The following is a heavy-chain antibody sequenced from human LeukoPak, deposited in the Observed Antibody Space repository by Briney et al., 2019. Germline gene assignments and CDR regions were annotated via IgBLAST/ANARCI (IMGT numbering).Heavy chain of an antibody. V-gene: IGHV4-4*07. Sequence: MTSETLSLTCSVSGGSFSSYFWSWVRQPAGKGLEWIGRIYPSGNTNYNPSLKSRVTLSVDTSKTQFSLRLSSVTAADTAVYYCAREDSGSYYNYYYFYMDVWGKGTTVTISS. CDR1: GGSFSSYF. D-gene: IGHD3-10*01. CDR2: IYPSGNT. CDR3: AREDSGSYYNYYYFYMDV. J-gene: IGHJ6*03.